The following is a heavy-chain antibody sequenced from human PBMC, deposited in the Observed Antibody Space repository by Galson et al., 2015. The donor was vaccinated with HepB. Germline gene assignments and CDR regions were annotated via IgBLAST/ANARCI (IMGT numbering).Heavy chain of an antibody. CDR1: GFTFSNAW. D-gene: IGHD1-26*01. J-gene: IGHJ4*02. Sequence: LRLSYAASGFTFSNAWMSWVRQAPGKGLEWVGRIKSKTDGGTTDYAAPVKGRFTISRDDSKNTLYLQMNSLKTEDTAVYYCTTTTLGWELLRKFDYWGQGTLVTVSS. CDR3: TTTTLGWELLRKFDY. CDR2: IKSKTDGGTT. V-gene: IGHV3-15*01.